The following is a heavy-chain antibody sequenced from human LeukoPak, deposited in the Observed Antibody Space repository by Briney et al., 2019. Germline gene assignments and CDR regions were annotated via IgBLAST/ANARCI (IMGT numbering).Heavy chain of an antibody. V-gene: IGHV7-4-1*02. CDR2: INTNTGSP. D-gene: IGHD3-22*01. J-gene: IGHJ4*02. CDR3: VRGIDTTGYFNY. Sequence: ASVKVSCKASGYTFSTYPLNWVRQAPGQGLEWMGWINTNTGSPTYAQGLTGRFVFSLDTSVSTAFLQISSLKAEDSALYYCVRGIDTTGYFNYWGQGTLVAVSS. CDR1: GYTFSTYP.